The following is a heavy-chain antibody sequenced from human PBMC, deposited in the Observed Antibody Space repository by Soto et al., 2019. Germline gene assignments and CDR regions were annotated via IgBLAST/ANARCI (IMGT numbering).Heavy chain of an antibody. D-gene: IGHD4-17*01. J-gene: IGHJ4*02. CDR3: ASGRTTALDH. V-gene: IGHV4-30-2*01. CDR2: IYHSGST. CDR1: GGSISSGGYS. Sequence: QLQLQESGSGLVKPSQTLSLTCAVSGGSISSGGYSWSWIRQPPGKGLEWIGYIYHSGSTYYNPSPKGRATRTVDRSMSQFSLELSAVTAADTAVYYCASGRTTALDHWGQGTLVPVSS.